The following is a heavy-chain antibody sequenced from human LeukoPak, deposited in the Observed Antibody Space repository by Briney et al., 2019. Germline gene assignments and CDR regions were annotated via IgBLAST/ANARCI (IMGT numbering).Heavy chain of an antibody. Sequence: SETLSLTCAVYGGSFSGYYWSWIRQPPGKGLEWVGEINHSGSTNYNPSLKSRVTISVDTSKNQFSLKLSSVTAADTAVYYCARDPFYSSGWWELDYWGQGTLVTVSS. D-gene: IGHD6-19*01. CDR1: GGSFSGYY. J-gene: IGHJ4*02. CDR2: INHSGST. CDR3: ARDPFYSSGWWELDY. V-gene: IGHV4-34*01.